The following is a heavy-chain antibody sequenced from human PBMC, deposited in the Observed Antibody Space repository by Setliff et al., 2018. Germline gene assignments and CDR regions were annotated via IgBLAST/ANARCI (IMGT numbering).Heavy chain of an antibody. Sequence: SVKVSCKASGGTFSTYAVNWVRQAPGQGLEWMGRIVPVFGTRNYAQKFQGRVTITADESTSTAYMELSSLRSDDTAIYFCARHSGRYYVPGTFDSWGQGTLVTVSS. CDR3: ARHSGRYYVPGTFDS. CDR1: GGTFSTYA. D-gene: IGHD1-26*01. CDR2: IVPVFGTR. J-gene: IGHJ4*02. V-gene: IGHV1-69*13.